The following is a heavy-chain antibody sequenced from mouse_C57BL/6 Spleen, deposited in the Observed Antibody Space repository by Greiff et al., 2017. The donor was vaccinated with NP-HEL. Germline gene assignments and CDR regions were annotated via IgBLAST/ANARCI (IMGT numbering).Heavy chain of an antibody. J-gene: IGHJ1*03. CDR1: GFTFNTYA. D-gene: IGHD6-1*01. V-gene: IGHV10-3*01. Sequence: GGGLVQPKGSLKLSCAALGFTFNTYAMHWVRQAPGKGLEWVARIRSKSSNYATYYADSVKDRFTIYRDDSQSMLYLQMNNLETEKKAMYCCVRDTGRQYFDVWGTGTTVTVAS. CDR3: VRDTGRQYFDV. CDR2: IRSKSSNYAT.